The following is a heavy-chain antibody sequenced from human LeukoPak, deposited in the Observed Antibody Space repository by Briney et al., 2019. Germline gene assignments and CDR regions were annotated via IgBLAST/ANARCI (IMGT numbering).Heavy chain of an antibody. CDR3: ARDRSGYSYGEPLDH. V-gene: IGHV1-2*06. J-gene: IGHJ4*02. D-gene: IGHD5-18*01. Sequence: ASVKVSCKASGYTFTGYYLHWVRQAPGQGLEWLGRINPNTGGTDDAQKSQGRVTMTRDTSINTAYMELSRLRPDDTAVYYCARDRSGYSYGEPLDHWGQGTLVIVSS. CDR2: INPNTGGT. CDR1: GYTFTGYY.